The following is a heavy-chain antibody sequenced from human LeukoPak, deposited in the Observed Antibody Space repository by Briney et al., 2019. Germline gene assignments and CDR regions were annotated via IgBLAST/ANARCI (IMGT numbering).Heavy chain of an antibody. V-gene: IGHV4-39*07. CDR1: GGSISSSSYY. CDR2: IYYSGST. D-gene: IGHD6-19*01. J-gene: IGHJ4*02. CDR3: AGIAVAGTIDY. Sequence: SETLSLTCTVSGGSISSSSYYWGWIRQPPGKGLEWIGSIYYSGSTYYNPSLKSRVTISVDTSKNQFSLKLSSVTAADTAVYYCAGIAVAGTIDYWGQGTLVTVSS.